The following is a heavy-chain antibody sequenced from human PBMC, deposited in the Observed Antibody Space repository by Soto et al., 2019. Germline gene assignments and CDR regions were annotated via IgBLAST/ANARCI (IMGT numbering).Heavy chain of an antibody. J-gene: IGHJ3*02. V-gene: IGHV3-48*03. CDR2: ISSSGSTI. D-gene: IGHD3-22*01. Sequence: EVQLVESGGGLVQPGGSLRLSCAASGFTFSSYEMNWVRQAPGKGLEWVSYISSSGSTIYYADSVKGRFTISRDNAKNSLYLQMNSLRAEDTAVYYCARVPGYYDSSGYFGAFDIWGQGTMVTVSS. CDR3: ARVPGYYDSSGYFGAFDI. CDR1: GFTFSSYE.